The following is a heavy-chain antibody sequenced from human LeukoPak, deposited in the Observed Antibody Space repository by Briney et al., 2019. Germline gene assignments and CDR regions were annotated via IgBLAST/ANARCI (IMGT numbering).Heavy chain of an antibody. CDR3: ARARWQLVPYFDS. Sequence: ASVKVSCKASGYTFTDYYMHWVRQAPGQGLEWMGWINPNSGGTNFAQKFQGRVAMARDTSISTAYLELGSLRSDDTAVYFCARARWQLVPYFDSWGQGTLVTVSS. J-gene: IGHJ4*02. CDR2: INPNSGGT. CDR1: GYTFTDYY. D-gene: IGHD6-6*01. V-gene: IGHV1-2*02.